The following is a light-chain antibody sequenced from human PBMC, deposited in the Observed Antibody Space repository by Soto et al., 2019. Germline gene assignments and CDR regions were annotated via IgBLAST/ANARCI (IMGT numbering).Light chain of an antibody. CDR3: SSYTSSSTRV. J-gene: IGLJ3*02. CDR2: EVS. Sequence: QSVLTQPASVSGSPGQSITISCTGTSSVVGGYNYVSWYQQHPGKAPKLMIYEVSNRPSGVSNRFSGSKSGNTASLTISGLQAEDEADYYCSSYTSSSTRVFGGGTKLTVL. V-gene: IGLV2-14*01. CDR1: SSVVGGYNY.